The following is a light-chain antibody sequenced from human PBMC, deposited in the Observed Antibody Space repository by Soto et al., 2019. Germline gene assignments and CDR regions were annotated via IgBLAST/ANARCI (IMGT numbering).Light chain of an antibody. V-gene: IGLV2-14*01. CDR1: SSDVGGYNS. CDR3: SSYSTGGTNV. CDR2: DVS. Sequence: QSVLTQPASVSGSPGQSIAISCTGTSSDVGGYNSVSWYQQHPGKAPKLLIYDVSNRPSGVSDRFSGSKSGNTASLTISGLQAEDEADYYCSSYSTGGTNVVGTRTMLAVL. J-gene: IGLJ1*01.